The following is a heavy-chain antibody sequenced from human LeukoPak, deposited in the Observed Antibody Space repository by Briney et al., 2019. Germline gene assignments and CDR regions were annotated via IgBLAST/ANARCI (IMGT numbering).Heavy chain of an antibody. V-gene: IGHV3-48*02. J-gene: IGHJ4*02. D-gene: IGHD5-12*01. Sequence: GGSLRLSCAASGFTFSSYGMNWVRQAPGKRLEWVSYISSRSDSIYYADSVKGRFTISRDNGENSLYLRMNSLRDEDTAVYYCARARRSGYDYWGQGTLVTVSS. CDR2: ISSRSDSI. CDR1: GFTFSSYG. CDR3: ARARRSGYDY.